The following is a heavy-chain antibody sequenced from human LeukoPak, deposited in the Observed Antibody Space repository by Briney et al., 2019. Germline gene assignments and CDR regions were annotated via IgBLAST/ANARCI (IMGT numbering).Heavy chain of an antibody. Sequence: GASVKVSCKASGYTFTSYYMHWVRQAPGQGLEWMGIINPSGGSTSYAQKFQGRVTMTRDTSTSTVYMELSSLRSEDTAVYYCASLSGEWDYFDYWGQGTLVTVSS. V-gene: IGHV1-46*01. CDR3: ASLSGEWDYFDY. CDR2: INPSGGST. J-gene: IGHJ4*02. D-gene: IGHD3-10*01. CDR1: GYTFTSYY.